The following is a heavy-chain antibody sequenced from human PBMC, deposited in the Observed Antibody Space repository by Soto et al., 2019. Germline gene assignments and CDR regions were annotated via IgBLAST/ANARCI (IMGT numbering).Heavy chain of an antibody. J-gene: IGHJ4*02. D-gene: IGHD3-3*01. CDR3: ARGRITIVGVVRGVDY. Sequence: QVQLVQSGAEVKKPGASVKVSCKASGYTFTSYGISWVRQAPGQGLEWMGWISAYNGNTNYAQKFQGRVTMTTDTSTSTAHMELRSLRYDDTAVYYCARGRITIVGVVRGVDYWGQGTMVTASS. CDR1: GYTFTSYG. V-gene: IGHV1-18*01. CDR2: ISAYNGNT.